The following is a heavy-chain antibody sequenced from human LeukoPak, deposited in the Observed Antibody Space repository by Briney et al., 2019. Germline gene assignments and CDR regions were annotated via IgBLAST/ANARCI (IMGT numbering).Heavy chain of an antibody. V-gene: IGHV3-23*01. CDR3: AKDREYSYVYDAFDI. CDR2: MSGSGGST. Sequence: PGGSLRLSCAASGFTSSSYAMSWVRQAPGKGLEWVSGMSGSGGSTYYADSVKGRFTISRDNSRNTLYLQMNTPRAEDTAVYYCAKDREYSYVYDAFDIWGQGTLVTVSS. D-gene: IGHD3-16*01. CDR1: GFTSSSYA. J-gene: IGHJ3*02.